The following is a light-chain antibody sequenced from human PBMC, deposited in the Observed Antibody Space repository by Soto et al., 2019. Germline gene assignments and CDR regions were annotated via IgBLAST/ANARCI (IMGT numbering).Light chain of an antibody. CDR1: QGVSTW. CDR3: QQTTTFPRT. Sequence: DIQMTQSPSSVSASVGDRVTITCRASQGVSTWLAWYQQKPGKAPNLLLYTASSLQSGVPSRFSGSGSGTDVTITISSLQPEDFATYYCQQTTTFPRTFGGGTKVEI. CDR2: TAS. V-gene: IGKV1D-12*01. J-gene: IGKJ4*01.